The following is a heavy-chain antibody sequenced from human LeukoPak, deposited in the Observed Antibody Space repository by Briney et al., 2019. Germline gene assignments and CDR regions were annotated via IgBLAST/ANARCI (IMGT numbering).Heavy chain of an antibody. J-gene: IGHJ4*02. CDR2: IQQDGSGE. V-gene: IGHV3-7*01. CDR3: TRDEAAAAN. Sequence: GGSLRLSCEASGLPFSTFWMIWVRQPPGKGLEWVAKIQQDGSGEQYVDSVKGRFTISRDNAKNSLYLQMNSLKVEDTAVYYCTRDEAAAANWGQGTLVTVSS. CDR1: GLPFSTFW. D-gene: IGHD6-13*01.